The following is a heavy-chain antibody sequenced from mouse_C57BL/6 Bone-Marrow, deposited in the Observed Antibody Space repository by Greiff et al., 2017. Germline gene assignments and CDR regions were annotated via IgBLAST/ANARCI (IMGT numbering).Heavy chain of an antibody. CDR2: IYPGSGST. CDR1: GYTFTSYW. Sequence: VKLQQPGAELVKPGASVKMSCKASGYTFTSYWITWVKQRPGQGLEWIGDIYPGSGSTNYNEKFKSKATLTVDTSSSTAYMQLSSLTSEDSAVYYCASYGYLPWYFDVWGTGTTVTVSS. D-gene: IGHD2-2*01. J-gene: IGHJ1*03. CDR3: ASYGYLPWYFDV. V-gene: IGHV1-55*01.